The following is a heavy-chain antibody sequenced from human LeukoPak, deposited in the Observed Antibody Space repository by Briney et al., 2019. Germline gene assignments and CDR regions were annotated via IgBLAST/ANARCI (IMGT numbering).Heavy chain of an antibody. CDR1: GYTFTSYG. Sequence: ASVKVSCKASGYTFTSYGISWVRLAPGQRLEWMGWISAYNGNTNYAQKLQGRVTMTTDTSTSTAYMELRSLRSDDTAVYYCARSGGVGYYYGMDVWGQGTTVTVSS. J-gene: IGHJ6*02. CDR2: ISAYNGNT. D-gene: IGHD3-16*01. V-gene: IGHV1-18*01. CDR3: ARSGGVGYYYGMDV.